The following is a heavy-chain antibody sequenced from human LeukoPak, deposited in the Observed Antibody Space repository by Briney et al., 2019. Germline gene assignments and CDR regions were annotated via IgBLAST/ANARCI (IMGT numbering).Heavy chain of an antibody. CDR3: ARVAVVRGVQD. Sequence: PGGSLRLSCAASGFTFSSSGMHWVRQAPGKGLEWVAFIRYDGNNKYYADSVKGRFTISRDNSKNTLYLQMNSLRAEDTAVYYCARVAVVRGVQDWGQGTLVTVSS. D-gene: IGHD3-10*01. J-gene: IGHJ4*02. CDR1: GFTFSSSG. CDR2: IRYDGNNK. V-gene: IGHV3-30*02.